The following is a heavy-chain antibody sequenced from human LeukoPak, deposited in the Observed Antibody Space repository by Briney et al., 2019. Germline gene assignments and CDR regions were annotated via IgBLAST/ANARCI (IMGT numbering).Heavy chain of an antibody. CDR1: GFTFSSYW. J-gene: IGHJ6*02. Sequence: PGGSLRLSCAASGFTFSSYWMSWVRQAPGKGLEWVANIKQDGSEKYYVDSVKGRFTISRDNAKNSLYLQMNSLRAEDTAVYYCARGSNDYGTSEHGMDVWGQGTTVTVSS. CDR3: ARGSNDYGTSEHGMDV. CDR2: IKQDGSEK. V-gene: IGHV3-7*01. D-gene: IGHD4-17*01.